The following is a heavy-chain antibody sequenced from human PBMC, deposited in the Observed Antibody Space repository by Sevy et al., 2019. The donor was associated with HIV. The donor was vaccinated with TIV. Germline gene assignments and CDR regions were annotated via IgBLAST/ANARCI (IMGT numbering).Heavy chain of an antibody. D-gene: IGHD3-10*01. J-gene: IGHJ4*02. V-gene: IGHV3-15*01. CDR1: GFTFSNAW. Sequence: GGSLRLSCAASGFTFSNAWMSWVRQAPGKGLEWVGRIKSKTDGGTTDNAAPVKGRFTISRDDSKNTLYLQMNSLKTEDTAVYYCSITMVRGVMQAWGVWGQGTLVTVSS. CDR2: IKSKTDGGTT. CDR3: SITMVRGVMQAWGV.